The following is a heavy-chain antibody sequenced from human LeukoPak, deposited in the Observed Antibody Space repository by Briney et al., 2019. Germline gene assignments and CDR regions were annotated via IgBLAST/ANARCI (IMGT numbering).Heavy chain of an antibody. V-gene: IGHV4-4*07. CDR1: GGSISGYY. J-gene: IGHJ4*02. Sequence: SETLSLTCTVSGGSISGYYWSWIRQPAGMGLEWIGRISTSGSTHYSPSLKSRVTMSVDTSRNQFSLNLSSVAAADTAVYYCARDGTGQEWELLLSEWYNDYWGQGTLVTVSS. CDR2: ISTSGST. CDR3: ARDGTGQEWELLLSEWYNDY. D-gene: IGHD1-26*01.